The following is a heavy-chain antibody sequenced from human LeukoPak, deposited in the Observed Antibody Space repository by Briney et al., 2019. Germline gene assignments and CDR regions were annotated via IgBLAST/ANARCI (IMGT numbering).Heavy chain of an antibody. CDR3: ARDSGRWLQFGY. Sequence: GGSLRLSCAATGFTVSSNYMSWVRQAPGKGLEWVSVIYSGGSTYYADSVKGRFTISRDNSKNTLYLQMNSLRAEDTAVYYCARDSGRWLQFGYWGQGTLVTVSS. V-gene: IGHV3-66*01. D-gene: IGHD5-24*01. J-gene: IGHJ4*02. CDR1: GFTVSSNY. CDR2: IYSGGST.